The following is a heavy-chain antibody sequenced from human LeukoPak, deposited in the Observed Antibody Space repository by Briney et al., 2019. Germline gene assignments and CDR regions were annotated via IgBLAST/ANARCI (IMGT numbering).Heavy chain of an antibody. CDR1: DDSFSSHY. CDR3: ARDLVTVTKGFDI. J-gene: IGHJ3*02. CDR2: ISYIGST. D-gene: IGHD4-17*01. V-gene: IGHV4-59*11. Sequence: SETLSLTCAVSDDSFSSHYWAWIRQPPGKGLEWIGYISYIGSTNYNPSLKSRVTISIDTSRNQFSLRLSSVTAADTAVYYCARDLVTVTKGFDIWGQGTMVSVSS.